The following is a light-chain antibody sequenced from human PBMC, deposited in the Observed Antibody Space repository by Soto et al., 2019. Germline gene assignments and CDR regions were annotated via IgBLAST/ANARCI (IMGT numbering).Light chain of an antibody. J-gene: IGKJ1*01. CDR2: DAS. Sequence: DIQMTQSPSSLSASVGDTVTMTCRASQSVSNYLHWYQQKPGKAPNLLIYDASSLQSGVPSRFSGSGSGTDFTLTISSLQHEDFATYYCQQSYYNPTFGQGTKVDIK. V-gene: IGKV1-39*01. CDR3: QQSYYNPT. CDR1: QSVSNY.